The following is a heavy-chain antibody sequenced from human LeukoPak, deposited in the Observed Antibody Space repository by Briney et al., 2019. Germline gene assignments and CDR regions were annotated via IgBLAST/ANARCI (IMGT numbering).Heavy chain of an antibody. V-gene: IGHV3-48*01. CDR1: GFTFSSYS. J-gene: IGHJ1*01. CDR3: AKDVNYYDSSGYSIFQH. Sequence: GGSLRLSCAASGFTFSSYSMNWVRQAPGKGLEWVSYISSSSSTIFYADSVKGRFTISRDNSKNTLYLQINSLRAEDTAVYYCAKDVNYYDSSGYSIFQHWGQGTLVTVSS. D-gene: IGHD3-22*01. CDR2: ISSSSSTI.